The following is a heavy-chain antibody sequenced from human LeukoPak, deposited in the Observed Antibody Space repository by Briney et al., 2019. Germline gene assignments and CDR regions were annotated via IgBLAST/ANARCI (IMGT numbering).Heavy chain of an antibody. Sequence: GGSLRLSCAASGFIFDNAWMSWVRQAPGKGLEWIGRIKSKTKGGTTEYAAPVKGRFTISRDDSKNTLYLQMNSLKTEDTAVYYCTTAVVGLRFLEWFSGMAAFDIWGQGTMVTVSS. V-gene: IGHV3-15*01. CDR3: TTAVVGLRFLEWFSGMAAFDI. J-gene: IGHJ3*02. D-gene: IGHD3-3*01. CDR2: IKSKTKGGTT. CDR1: GFIFDNAW.